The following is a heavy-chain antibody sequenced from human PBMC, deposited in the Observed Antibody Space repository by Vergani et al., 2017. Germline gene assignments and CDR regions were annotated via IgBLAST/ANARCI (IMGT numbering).Heavy chain of an antibody. CDR2: ISGSGGST. V-gene: IGHV3-23*01. CDR1: GFTFNHYA. J-gene: IGHJ6*02. CDR3: AKANPRNSGYDYLYYYHAMDV. D-gene: IGHD5-12*01. Sequence: EVQLLESGGDLVQPGGSLRLSCAASGFTFNHYAMNWVRQAPGKGLEWVSGISGSGGSTSYAGSVKGRFTISRDSSKNTRYLQMNSLSAGDTAVYYCAKANPRNSGYDYLYYYHAMDVWGQGTTVTVSS.